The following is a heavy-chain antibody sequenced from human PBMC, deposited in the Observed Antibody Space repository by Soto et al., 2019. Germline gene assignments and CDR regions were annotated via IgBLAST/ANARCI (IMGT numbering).Heavy chain of an antibody. CDR2: IHDSGTP. J-gene: IGHJ4*02. Sequence: SETLSLTCTICGGFISDYLRRWLRQPPGQAVEMVGIIHDSGTPYYNPHLRSRAIISADTSKNQIYLKLPHETPADTAVYYYERGVGSGPPEYWGRGTLVTVSS. V-gene: IGHV4-59*01. CDR1: GGFISDYL. D-gene: IGHD2-8*02. CDR3: ERGVGSGPPEY.